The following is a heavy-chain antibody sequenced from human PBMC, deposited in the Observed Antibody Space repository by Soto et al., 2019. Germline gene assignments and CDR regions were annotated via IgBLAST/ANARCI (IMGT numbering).Heavy chain of an antibody. D-gene: IGHD6-13*01. CDR3: ASLPPRIAEFEY. CDR1: GFTFSSYA. J-gene: IGHJ4*02. V-gene: IGHV3-30-3*01. Sequence: QVQLVESGGGVVQPGRSLRLSCAASGFTFSSYAMHWVRQAPGKGLEWVAVISYDGSNKYYADSVKGRFTISRDNSKNTLYLQMNSLRAEDTAVYYCASLPPRIAEFEYWGQGTLVTVSS. CDR2: ISYDGSNK.